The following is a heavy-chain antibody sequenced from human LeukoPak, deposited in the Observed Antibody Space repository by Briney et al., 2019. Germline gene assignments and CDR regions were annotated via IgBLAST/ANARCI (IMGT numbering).Heavy chain of an antibody. D-gene: IGHD1-26*01. V-gene: IGHV3-15*01. Sequence: GGSLRLSCAASGFTFNNAWMSWVRQAPGKRLEWVGRIKSKTDGGTTDYAAPVKGRFTISRDDSQNTLYLQMNTLKTEDTAVYYCSTPPGQNSGNYRLLYYWGRGTPVTVSS. CDR1: GFTFNNAW. CDR3: STPPGQNSGNYRLLYY. CDR2: IKSKTDGGTT. J-gene: IGHJ4*02.